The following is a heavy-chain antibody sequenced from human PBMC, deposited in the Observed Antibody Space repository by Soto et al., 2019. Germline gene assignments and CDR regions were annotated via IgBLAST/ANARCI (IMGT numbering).Heavy chain of an antibody. CDR3: ARETYGDYVGYFDP. Sequence: NPSETLSLTCTVSGGSINTNYWAWIRQSSEKGLEWIGQIHYSGSTNYNPSLKSRVIISVDRSKNQFSLKVRSVTAADTAVYYCARETYGDYVGYFDPWGQG. J-gene: IGHJ5*02. CDR1: GGSINTNY. CDR2: IHYSGST. V-gene: IGHV4-59*12. D-gene: IGHD4-17*01.